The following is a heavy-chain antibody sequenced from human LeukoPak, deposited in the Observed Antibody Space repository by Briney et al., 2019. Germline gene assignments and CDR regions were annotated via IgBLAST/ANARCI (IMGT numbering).Heavy chain of an antibody. CDR3: ARATWEQLHFDY. V-gene: IGHV4-30-4*08. CDR2: NYYSGST. Sequence: SQTLSLNCTVSGGSMRRGDYYWRWVPQPRGKGLQRSGYNYYSGSTYYTPSLKSRVTISVDTSKNQFSLKLSSVTAADTAVYYCARATWEQLHFDYWGQRALVTVSS. J-gene: IGHJ4*02. D-gene: IGHD1-26*01. CDR1: GGSMRRGDYY.